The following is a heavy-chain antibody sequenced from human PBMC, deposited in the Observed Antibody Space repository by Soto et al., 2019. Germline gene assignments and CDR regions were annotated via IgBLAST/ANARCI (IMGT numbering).Heavy chain of an antibody. Sequence: QVQLVQSGAEVKRPGSSVRVSCKASGGTFNSYTISWVRQAPGQGPEWMGRIIPVLGVANYAQTFQGRVTITADKSTRTVYMELSSLRSEDTAVYYCARGGVAAAGTLGNWGQGTLVTVSS. CDR1: GGTFNSYT. D-gene: IGHD6-13*01. J-gene: IGHJ4*02. V-gene: IGHV1-69*02. CDR3: ARGGVAAAGTLGN. CDR2: IIPVLGVA.